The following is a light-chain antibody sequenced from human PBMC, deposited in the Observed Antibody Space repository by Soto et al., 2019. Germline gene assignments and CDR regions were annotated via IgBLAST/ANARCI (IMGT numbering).Light chain of an antibody. CDR2: DVS. J-gene: IGLJ2*01. CDR1: SSDVGGYNY. V-gene: IGLV2-14*01. Sequence: QSALTQPASVSGSPGQSITISCTGTSSDVGGYNYVSWYQQHPGKAPKLMIYDVSNRPSGVSNRFSGSKSGNTASLTISGLQAEDEADYYCSSYTSSRGVFGGGPKHRP. CDR3: SSYTSSRGV.